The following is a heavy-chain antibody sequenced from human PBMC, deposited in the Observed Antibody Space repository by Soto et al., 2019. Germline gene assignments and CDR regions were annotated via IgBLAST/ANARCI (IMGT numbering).Heavy chain of an antibody. J-gene: IGHJ4*02. V-gene: IGHV3-23*01. CDR2: ISDGGGGTT. D-gene: IGHD2-2*01. Sequence: PGGSLRLSCEASGFSFSNYPMSWVRQAPGKGLEWVSYISDGGGGTTLYVDSVKGRFAISRDNSKNTLYLHMSSLRAEDTAVYYCANDPYCTSTSCYAGNFYYWGQGALVTVSS. CDR3: ANDPYCTSTSCYAGNFYY. CDR1: GFSFSNYP.